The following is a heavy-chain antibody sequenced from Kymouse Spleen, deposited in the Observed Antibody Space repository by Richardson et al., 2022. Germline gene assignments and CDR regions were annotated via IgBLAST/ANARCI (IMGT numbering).Heavy chain of an antibody. CDR1: GFTFSSYG. J-gene: IGHJ3*02. V-gene: IGHV3-33*01. Sequence: QVQLVESGGGVVQPGRSLRLSCAASGFTFSSYGMHWVRQAPGKGLEWVAVIWYDGSNKYYADSVKGRFTISRDNSKNTLYLQMNSLRAEDTAVYYCAREDSSSSEDDAFDIWGQGTMVTVSS. CDR2: IWYDGSNK. CDR3: AREDSSSSEDDAFDI. D-gene: IGHD6-6*01.